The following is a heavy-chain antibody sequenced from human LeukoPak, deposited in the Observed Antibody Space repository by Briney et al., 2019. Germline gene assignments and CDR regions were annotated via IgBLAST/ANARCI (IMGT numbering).Heavy chain of an antibody. V-gene: IGHV3-11*05. CDR3: ARGGGGGGSYDGEEFDY. CDR1: GFTFSDYY. J-gene: IGHJ4*02. Sequence: KPGGSLRVSCAASGFTFSDYYMSCISQAPGKGLEWVSYIASSSYTNYADSVKGRFTISRDNAKNSLYLQMNSLRAEDTAVYYCARGGGGGGSYDGEEFDYWGQGTLVTVPS. D-gene: IGHD1-26*01. CDR2: IASSSYT.